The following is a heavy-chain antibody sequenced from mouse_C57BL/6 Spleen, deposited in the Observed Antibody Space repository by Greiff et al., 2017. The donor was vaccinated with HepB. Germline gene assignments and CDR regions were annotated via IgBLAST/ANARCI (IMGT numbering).Heavy chain of an antibody. Sequence: EVQGVESGGGLVKPGGSLKLSCAASGFTFSSYAMSWVRQTPEKRLEWVATISDGGSYTYYPDNVKGRFTISRDNAKNNLYLQMSHLKSEDTAMYYFARASDYYGSSLYYFDYWGQGTTLTVSS. V-gene: IGHV5-4*01. D-gene: IGHD1-1*01. J-gene: IGHJ2*01. CDR1: GFTFSSYA. CDR2: ISDGGSYT. CDR3: ARASDYYGSSLYYFDY.